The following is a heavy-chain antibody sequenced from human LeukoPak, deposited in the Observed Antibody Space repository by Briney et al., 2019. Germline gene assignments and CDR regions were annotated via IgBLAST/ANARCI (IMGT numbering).Heavy chain of an antibody. J-gene: IGHJ6*02. V-gene: IGHV1-69*04. D-gene: IGHD3-9*01. CDR1: GGTFSSYA. Sequence: SVKVSCKASGGTFSSYAISWVRQAPGQGLEWMGRIIPILGIANYAQKFQGRVTITADKSTSTAYMELSSLRSEDTAVYYCAAPNTIFGEYYYYYYGMDVWGQGTTVTVSS. CDR2: IIPILGIA. CDR3: AAPNTIFGEYYYYYYGMDV.